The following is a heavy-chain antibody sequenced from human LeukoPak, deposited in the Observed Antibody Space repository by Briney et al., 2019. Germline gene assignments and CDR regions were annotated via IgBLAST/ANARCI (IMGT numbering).Heavy chain of an antibody. CDR1: GYSISSGYY. Sequence: PSETLSLTCTVSGYSISSGYYWGWIRQPPGKGLEWIGSIYQSGSTYYNPSLKSRVTISVDTSKNQFSLKLSSVTAADTAVYYCARAGRRATTVPYYYYMDVWGKGTTVTVSS. D-gene: IGHD4-17*01. CDR2: IYQSGST. CDR3: ARAGRRATTVPYYYYMDV. V-gene: IGHV4-38-2*02. J-gene: IGHJ6*03.